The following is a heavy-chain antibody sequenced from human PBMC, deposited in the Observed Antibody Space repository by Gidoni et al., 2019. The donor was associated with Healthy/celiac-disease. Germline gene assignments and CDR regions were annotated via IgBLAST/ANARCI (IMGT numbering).Heavy chain of an antibody. Sequence: QVQLVQSGAEVKKPGASVKVSCKASGYPFTSYGSSWVRQAPGQGLEWMGWISAYNGNTNYAQKLQGRVTMTTDTSTSTAYMELRSLGSDDTAVYYCARAGVMLWSDGSGDEPYYFDYWGQGTLVTVSS. CDR3: ARAGVMLWSDGSGDEPYYFDY. CDR2: ISAYNGNT. CDR1: GYPFTSYG. J-gene: IGHJ4*02. V-gene: IGHV1-18*01. D-gene: IGHD3-10*01.